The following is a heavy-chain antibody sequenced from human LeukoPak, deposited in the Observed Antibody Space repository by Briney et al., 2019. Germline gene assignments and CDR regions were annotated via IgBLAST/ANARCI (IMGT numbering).Heavy chain of an antibody. CDR2: IKEDGSEK. CDR1: GFTFSTSW. J-gene: IGHJ4*02. V-gene: IGHV3-7*01. D-gene: IGHD4-23*01. Sequence: GGSLRLSCGASGFTFSTSWMAWVRQAPGRGLEWVANIKEDGSEKHYVDSVKGRFTISRDNARNSLFLQMNSLRAEDTAVYYCAKDDGPYGGNSDYWGQGTLVTVSS. CDR3: AKDDGPYGGNSDY.